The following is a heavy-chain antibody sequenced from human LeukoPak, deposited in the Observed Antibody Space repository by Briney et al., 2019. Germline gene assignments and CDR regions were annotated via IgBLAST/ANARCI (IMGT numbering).Heavy chain of an antibody. CDR2: IYYSGST. Sequence: PSETLSLTCTVSGGSISSYYWSWIRQPPGKGLEWIGSIYYSGSTYYNPSLQSRVTISLDTSKNQFSLRLSSVTAADTAVYYCARASGGQQRFDYWGQGPLVTVSS. D-gene: IGHD6-13*01. CDR1: GGSISSYY. CDR3: ARASGGQQRFDY. V-gene: IGHV4-39*07. J-gene: IGHJ4*02.